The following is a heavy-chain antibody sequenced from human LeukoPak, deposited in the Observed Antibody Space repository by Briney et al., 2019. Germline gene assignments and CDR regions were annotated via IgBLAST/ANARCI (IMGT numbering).Heavy chain of an antibody. CDR1: GFTFSNFG. CDR2: VSYDGSHK. J-gene: IGHJ5*02. D-gene: IGHD6-13*01. CDR3: AKSSRRYRWGFDP. Sequence: RPGGSLRLSCTASGFTFSNFGIHWVRQAPGKGLEWVAVVSYDGSHKFYADSVKGRFTISRDNAKNSLYLQMNSLRAEDTAVYYCAKSSRRYRWGFDPWGQGTLVTVSS. V-gene: IGHV3-30*18.